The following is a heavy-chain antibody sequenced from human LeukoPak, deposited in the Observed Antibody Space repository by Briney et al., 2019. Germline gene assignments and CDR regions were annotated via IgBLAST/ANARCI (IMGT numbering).Heavy chain of an antibody. CDR2: ISSSGSTI. V-gene: IGHV3-48*03. CDR3: ARDDYYDSSGSDY. Sequence: GGSLRLSCAASGFTFSSYAMNWVRQAPGKWLEWVSYISSSGSTIYYADSVKGRFTISRDNAKNSLYLQMNSLRAEDTAVYYCARDDYYDSSGSDYWGQGTLVTVSS. D-gene: IGHD3-22*01. J-gene: IGHJ4*02. CDR1: GFTFSSYA.